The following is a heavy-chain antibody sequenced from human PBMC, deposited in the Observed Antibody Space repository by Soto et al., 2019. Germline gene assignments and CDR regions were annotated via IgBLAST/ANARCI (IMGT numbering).Heavy chain of an antibody. V-gene: IGHV1-2*02. Sequence: QLHLVQSGAVVKKPGASVTVSCSASGYPVTAYYMHWVRQAPGRGLEWMGGINPATGAAKYTQTFQARLTLTQDTSTSTVFMELSGLTSEDPAVFFCARGGGVGVAGSAAFDMWGQGTVVTVSS. CDR3: ARGGGVGVAGSAAFDM. J-gene: IGHJ3*02. CDR2: INPATGAA. CDR1: GYPVTAYY. D-gene: IGHD3-3*01.